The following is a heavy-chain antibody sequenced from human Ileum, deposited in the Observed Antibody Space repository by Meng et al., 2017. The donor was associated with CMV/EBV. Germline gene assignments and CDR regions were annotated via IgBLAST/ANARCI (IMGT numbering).Heavy chain of an antibody. V-gene: IGHV3-43D*03. CDR2: ISWAGDTT. J-gene: IGHJ4*02. D-gene: IGHD3-10*01. CDR1: FTFDDSA. CDR3: TKGFYGSGSYLSYFDS. Sequence: FTFDDSAMHWVRQPPGRGLECVSLISWAGDTTSHADSLKGRFTTSIDNSKNSLYLEIKSLRPEDTAIYYCTKGFYGSGSYLSYFDSWGQGTLVTVSS.